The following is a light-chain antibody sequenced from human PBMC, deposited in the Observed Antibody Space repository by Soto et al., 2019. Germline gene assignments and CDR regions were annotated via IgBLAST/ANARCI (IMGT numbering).Light chain of an antibody. J-gene: IGLJ1*01. CDR3: SSYSSGSTLDV. CDR2: DVS. Sequence: QSALTQPASVSESPGQSITVSCTGTSSDVGGYNYVSWYQQHPGQAPTLMIYDVSDRPSGVPNRFSGSRSGNTASLTISGLQAEDEADYYCSSYSSGSTLDVFGTGTKLTVL. V-gene: IGLV2-14*01. CDR1: SSDVGGYNY.